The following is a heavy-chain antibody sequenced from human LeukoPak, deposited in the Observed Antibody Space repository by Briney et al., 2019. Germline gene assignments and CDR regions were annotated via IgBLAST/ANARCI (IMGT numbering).Heavy chain of an antibody. J-gene: IGHJ4*02. CDR3: ARHGPPMRSFDY. CDR2: MKPDGSDK. V-gene: IGHV3-7*02. D-gene: IGHD2-2*01. Sequence: GGSLRLSCAASGFTFSYSWMSWVRQAPGKGLEWAANMKPDGSDKYYVDSVRGRFTISRDNAKNSLYLQMDSLRAEDAAVYYCARHGPPMRSFDYWGQGTLATASS. CDR1: GFTFSYSW.